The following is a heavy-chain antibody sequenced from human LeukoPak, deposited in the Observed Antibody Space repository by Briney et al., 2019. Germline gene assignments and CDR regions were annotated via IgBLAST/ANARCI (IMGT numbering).Heavy chain of an antibody. CDR2: ISYDGSNK. V-gene: IGHV3-30*03. CDR1: GFTFSSYG. CDR3: ARAVVGATTLGDAFDI. D-gene: IGHD1-26*01. Sequence: GGSLRLSCAASGFTFSSYGMHWVRQAPGKGLEWVAVISYDGSNKYYADSVKGRFTISRDNSKNTLYLQMNSLRAEDTAVYYCARAVVGATTLGDAFDIWGQGTMVTVSS. J-gene: IGHJ3*02.